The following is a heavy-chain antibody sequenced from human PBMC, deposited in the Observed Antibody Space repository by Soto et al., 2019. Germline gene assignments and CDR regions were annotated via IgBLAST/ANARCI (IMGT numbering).Heavy chain of an antibody. D-gene: IGHD4-17*01. V-gene: IGHV3-23*01. CDR2: ISGSGVAT. J-gene: IGHJ4*02. CDR3: AKGGDYNPGYYFDY. CDR1: GVTFNSYA. Sequence: GGSLRLSCAVSGVTFNSYAMSWVRQAPGKGLEWVSGISGSGVATYYADPVRGRFTISRDNFKNTLYLQLNSLRDEDTALYFCAKGGDYNPGYYFDYWGQGTLVTVSS.